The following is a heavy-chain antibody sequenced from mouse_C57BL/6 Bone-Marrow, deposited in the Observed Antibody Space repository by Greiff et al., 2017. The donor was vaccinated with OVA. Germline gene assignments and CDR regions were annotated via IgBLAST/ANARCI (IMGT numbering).Heavy chain of an antibody. J-gene: IGHJ2*01. D-gene: IGHD4-1*01. CDR1: GFNIKDDY. CDR3: TTGCGTDY. CDR2: IDPENGDT. Sequence: EVQLQQSGAELVRPGASVKLSCTASGFNIKDDYMHWVKQRPEQGLEWIGWIDPENGDTEYASKFQGKATITADTSSNTAYLQLSSLTSEYTAVYYCTTGCGTDYWGQGPTLTVSS. V-gene: IGHV14-4*01.